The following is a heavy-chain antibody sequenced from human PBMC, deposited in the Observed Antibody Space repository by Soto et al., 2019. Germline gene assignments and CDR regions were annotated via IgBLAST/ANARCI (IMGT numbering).Heavy chain of an antibody. V-gene: IGHV1-18*01. J-gene: IGHJ4*02. CDR2: INTYDGNT. D-gene: IGHD2-2*01. CDR3: ARDLGSSFIVD. CDR1: GYTFTSYG. Sequence: QVQLVQSGAEVKKSGASVMVSCKASGYTFTSYGITWVRQAPGQGLEWMGWINTYDGNTNHAQRVQGRVTMTTDTSTSTAYMALWRLRSDDPAVYYGARDLGSSFIVDWGEGALVTVSS.